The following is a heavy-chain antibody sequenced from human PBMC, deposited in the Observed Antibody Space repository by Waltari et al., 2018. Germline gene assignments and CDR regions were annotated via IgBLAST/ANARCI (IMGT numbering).Heavy chain of an antibody. V-gene: IGHV4-34*01. J-gene: IGHJ4*02. CDR1: GGSFSGYY. D-gene: IGHD7-27*01. Sequence: QVQLQQWGAGLLKPSETLSLTCAVYGGSFSGYYWSWIRQPPGKGLEWIGEMNHSGSTNDNPSLKSRVTISVDTSRNQLSLKLSSVTAADTTVYYCARKRPNWGIPYYFDYWGQGTLVTVSS. CDR3: ARKRPNWGIPYYFDY. CDR2: MNHSGST.